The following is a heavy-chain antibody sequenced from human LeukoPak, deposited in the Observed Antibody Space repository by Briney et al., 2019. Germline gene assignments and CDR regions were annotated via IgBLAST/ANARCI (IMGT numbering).Heavy chain of an antibody. CDR3: VRVDGGY. Sequence: GGSLRLSCAASGFTFSSYAMSWVRQGPGKGLVWVSRINSDGSTTNYADSVKGRFTISRDNAKNTLYLQMNSLRAEDTAVYYCVRVDGGYWGQGTLVTVSS. D-gene: IGHD3-16*01. J-gene: IGHJ4*02. CDR2: INSDGSTT. CDR1: GFTFSSYA. V-gene: IGHV3-74*01.